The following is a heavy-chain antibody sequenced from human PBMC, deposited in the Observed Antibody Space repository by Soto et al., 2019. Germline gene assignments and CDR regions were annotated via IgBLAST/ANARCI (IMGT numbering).Heavy chain of an antibody. CDR1: GSTYG. V-gene: IGHV1-18*04. Sequence: GASVKVSCKAAGSTYGISWVRQAPVQGLQWMGWSSFYNGKKNNAPKLQGRITLTTDTSTGTAYMELRSLRSDDTAVYFCATDERDDCSSINCHHFDHWGQGALVTVSS. CDR3: ATDERDDCSSINCHHFDH. D-gene: IGHD2-2*01. J-gene: IGHJ4*02. CDR2: SSFYNGKK.